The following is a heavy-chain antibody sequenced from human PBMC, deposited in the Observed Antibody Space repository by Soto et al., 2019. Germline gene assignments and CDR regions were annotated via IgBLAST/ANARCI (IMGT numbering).Heavy chain of an antibody. CDR1: GFTFSSYG. CDR2: ISYDGSNK. J-gene: IGHJ6*01. V-gene: IGHV3-30*18. Sequence: QVQLVESGGGVVQPGRSLRLSCAASGFTFSSYGRHWVRQAPGKGLEWVAVISYDGSNKYYADSGKGRFTISRDTPKNTLYLQRDSLRAEDTAVYYCAKTELERRILKYYYYYGMDVWGQGTTVNVPS. CDR3: AKTELERRILKYYYYYGMDV. D-gene: IGHD1-1*01.